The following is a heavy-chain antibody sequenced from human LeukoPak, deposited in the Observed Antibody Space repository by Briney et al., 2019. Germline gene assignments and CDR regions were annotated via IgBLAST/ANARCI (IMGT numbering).Heavy chain of an antibody. CDR2: IYAGGST. Sequence: QPGGSLRLSCAASGVTVSSNCMSWVRQAPGKGLEWVSLIYAGGSTYYADAVKGRFTISRHNSKNTLHLQMNSLRVEDTAVYYCATAGSSELLWDSAMDVWGQGPTVTVSS. CDR3: ATAGSSELLWDSAMDV. V-gene: IGHV3-53*04. J-gene: IGHJ6*02. D-gene: IGHD3-10*01. CDR1: GVTVSSNC.